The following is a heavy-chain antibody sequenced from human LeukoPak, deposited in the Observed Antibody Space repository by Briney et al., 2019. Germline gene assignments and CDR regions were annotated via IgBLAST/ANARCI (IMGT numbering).Heavy chain of an antibody. V-gene: IGHV7-4-1*02. CDR3: ARDWGGYSGYDHYYYYGMDV. Sequence: ASVTVSCKASGYTFTNYAMNWVRQAPGHGLEWMGWINTNTGNPTYAQGFTGRFVFSLDTSVSTAYLQISSLKAEDTAVYYCARDWGGYSGYDHYYYYGMDVWGQGTTVTVSS. CDR2: INTNTGNP. D-gene: IGHD5-12*01. CDR1: GYTFTNYA. J-gene: IGHJ6*02.